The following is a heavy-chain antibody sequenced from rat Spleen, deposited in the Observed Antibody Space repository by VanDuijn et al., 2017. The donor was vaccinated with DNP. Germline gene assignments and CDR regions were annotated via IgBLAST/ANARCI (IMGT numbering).Heavy chain of an antibody. D-gene: IGHD1-11*01. Sequence: EVQLVESGGDLVQPGRSLKLSCAASGFTFSYYWMAWIRQVPGKGLEWIASISGSGGSTSYRDSVKGRFTISRDNAKNTLYLQMDGLRSEDTATFYCTTDFERGYWGQGVMVTVSS. V-gene: IGHV5-31*01. J-gene: IGHJ2*01. CDR2: ISGSGGST. CDR1: GFTFSYYW. CDR3: TTDFERGY.